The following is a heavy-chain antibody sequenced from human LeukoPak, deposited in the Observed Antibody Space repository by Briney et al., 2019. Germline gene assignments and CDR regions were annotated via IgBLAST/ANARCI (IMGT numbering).Heavy chain of an antibody. J-gene: IGHJ4*02. V-gene: IGHV4-4*09. CDR3: ARRSGNSYDY. CDR2: IYTSGST. CDR1: GGSISSYY. Sequence: SETLSLTCTVSGGSISSYYWSWIRLPPGKGLEWIGYIYTSGSTNYNPSLKSRVTISVDTSKNQFSLKLSSVTAADTAVYYCARRSGNSYDYWGQGTLVTVSS. D-gene: IGHD1-7*01.